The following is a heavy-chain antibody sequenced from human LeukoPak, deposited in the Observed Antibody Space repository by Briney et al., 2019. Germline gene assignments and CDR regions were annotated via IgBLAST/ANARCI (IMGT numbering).Heavy chain of an antibody. Sequence: SETLSLTCTVSGGSISSGSYYWSWIRQPAGKGLEWIGRIYTSGSTNYNPSLKSRVTISVDTSKNQFSLKLSSVTAADTAVYYCARGGRAGAFDYWGQGTLVTVSS. CDR2: IYTSGST. CDR3: ARGGRAGAFDY. D-gene: IGHD6-13*01. J-gene: IGHJ4*02. V-gene: IGHV4-61*02. CDR1: GGSISSGSYY.